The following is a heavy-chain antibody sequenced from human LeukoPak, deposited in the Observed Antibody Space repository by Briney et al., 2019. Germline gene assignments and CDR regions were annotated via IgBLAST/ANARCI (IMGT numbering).Heavy chain of an antibody. J-gene: IGHJ6*02. Sequence: ASVKVSCKASGGTFSSYAISWVRQAPGQGLEWMGGIIPIFGTANYAQKFQGRVTITADESTSTAYMELSSLRSDDTAVYYCAREEASSGWDYYYGMDVWGQGTTVTVSS. V-gene: IGHV1-69*13. CDR1: GGTFSSYA. CDR3: AREEASSGWDYYYGMDV. CDR2: IIPIFGTA. D-gene: IGHD6-19*01.